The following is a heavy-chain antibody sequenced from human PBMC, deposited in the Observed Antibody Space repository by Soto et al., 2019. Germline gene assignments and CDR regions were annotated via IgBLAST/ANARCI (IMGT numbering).Heavy chain of an antibody. CDR1: GGTFSSYA. Sequence: SVKVSCKASGGTFSSYAISWVRQAPGQGLEWMGGIIPIFGTANYAQKFQGRVTITADESTSTAYMELSSLRSEDTAVYYCARVDYYDSSGYSPNPHYGMDVWGQGTTVTVSS. V-gene: IGHV1-69*13. CDR3: ARVDYYDSSGYSPNPHYGMDV. CDR2: IIPIFGTA. D-gene: IGHD3-22*01. J-gene: IGHJ6*02.